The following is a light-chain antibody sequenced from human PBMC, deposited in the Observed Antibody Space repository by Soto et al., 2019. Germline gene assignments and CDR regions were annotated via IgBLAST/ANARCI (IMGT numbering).Light chain of an antibody. Sequence: EIVLTQSPGTLSLSPGERATLSCRASQSVSGRYLAWYQQKPGQAPRLLIEGASSRAAGIPDRFSGSESGPDFTLTISRVEPEDFAVYYCQQYESSPHKFGPGTRVEI. CDR1: QSVSGRY. J-gene: IGKJ3*01. V-gene: IGKV3-20*01. CDR3: QQYESSPHK. CDR2: GAS.